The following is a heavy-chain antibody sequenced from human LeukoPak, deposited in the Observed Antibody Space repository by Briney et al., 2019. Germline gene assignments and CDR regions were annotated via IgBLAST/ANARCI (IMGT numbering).Heavy chain of an antibody. CDR3: ARTFSSGWYSYYFDY. CDR2: IYYSGST. D-gene: IGHD6-19*01. CDR1: GGSISSYY. J-gene: IGHJ4*02. V-gene: IGHV4-59*01. Sequence: SETLSLTCTVSGGSISSYYWSWIRQPPGKGLEWIGYIYYSGSTNYNPSLKSRVTISVDTSKNQFSLKLGSVTAADTAVYYCARTFSSGWYSYYFDYWGQGTLVTVSS.